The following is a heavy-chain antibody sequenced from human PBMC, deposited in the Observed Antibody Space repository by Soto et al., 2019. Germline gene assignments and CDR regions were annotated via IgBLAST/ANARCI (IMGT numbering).Heavy chain of an antibody. CDR2: VSYDGSNQ. J-gene: IGHJ4*02. CDR3: AKALGELSPESYDY. V-gene: IGHV3-30*18. Sequence: QVQLVESGGGVVQPGRSLRLSCAASGFTFSSYGMHWVRQAPGKGLAWLAIVSYDGSNQYYADSVKCRFTISRDNSRNTVYLQMNSLRAEDTAVYYCAKALGELSPESYDYWGQGTLVTVSS. D-gene: IGHD3-16*02. CDR1: GFTFSSYG.